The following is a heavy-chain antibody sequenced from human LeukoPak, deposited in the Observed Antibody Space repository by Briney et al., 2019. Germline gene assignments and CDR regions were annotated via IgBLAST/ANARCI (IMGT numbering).Heavy chain of an antibody. CDR3: ARGYRASAYSSSSGDAFDI. CDR1: GFTFSSYA. Sequence: QSGGSLRLSCAASGFTFSSYAMSWVRQAPGKGLEWVSVIYSGGSTYYADSVKGRFTISRDNSKNTLYLQMNSLRAEDTAVYYCARGYRASAYSSSSGDAFDIWGQGTMVAVSS. J-gene: IGHJ3*02. V-gene: IGHV3-66*02. D-gene: IGHD6-6*01. CDR2: IYSGGST.